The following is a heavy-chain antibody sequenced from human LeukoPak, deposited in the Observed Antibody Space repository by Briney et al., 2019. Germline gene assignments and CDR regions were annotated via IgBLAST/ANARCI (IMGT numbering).Heavy chain of an antibody. J-gene: IGHJ4*02. V-gene: IGHV1-2*02. CDR3: ARVFAPSDSGGYYLKY. CDR1: GYTFTNYY. D-gene: IGHD3-22*01. Sequence: ASMKVSCKASGYTFTNYYISWVRQAPGQGLEWMGWINPNSGGAIYTQKFQGRVTMTRDTSSNTAYMQLSRLAPDDAAVCYCARVFAPSDSGGYYLKYWGQGTLVTVSS. CDR2: INPNSGGA.